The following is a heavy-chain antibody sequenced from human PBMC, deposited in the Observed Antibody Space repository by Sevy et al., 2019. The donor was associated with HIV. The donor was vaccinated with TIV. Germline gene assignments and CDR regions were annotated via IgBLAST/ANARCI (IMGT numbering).Heavy chain of an antibody. D-gene: IGHD3-22*01. J-gene: IGHJ4*02. CDR2: ISSGSSYI. CDR1: GFTFSYYT. V-gene: IGHV3-21*01. CDR3: ARPLDYYDSSGANDY. Sequence: GGSLRLSCAASGFTFSYYTMKWVRQAPGKGLEWVSSISSGSSYISYGESVKGRFTISRDNAKNSLFLQMNSLRAEDTAVYYCARPLDYYDSSGANDYWGQGTLVTVSS.